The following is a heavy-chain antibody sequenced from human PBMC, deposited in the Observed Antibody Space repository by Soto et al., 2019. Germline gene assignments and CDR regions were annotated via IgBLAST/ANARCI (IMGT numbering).Heavy chain of an antibody. CDR1: GFTFSSYG. CDR2: IKQDGSEK. J-gene: IGHJ6*03. CDR3: ARGHYYYYMDV. Sequence: GGSLRLSCAASGFTFSSYGMHWVRQAPGKGLEGVANIKQDGSEKYYVDSVKGRFTISRDNAKNSLYLQMNSLRAEDTAVYYCARGHYYYYMDVWGKGTTVTVSS. V-gene: IGHV3-7*04.